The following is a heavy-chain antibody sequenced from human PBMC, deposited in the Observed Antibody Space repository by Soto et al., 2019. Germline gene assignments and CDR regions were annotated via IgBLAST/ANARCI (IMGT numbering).Heavy chain of an antibody. D-gene: IGHD2-8*01. CDR1: GYTFTGYY. Sequence: GSSVKVSCKASGYTFTGYYMHWVRQAPGQGLEWMGWINPKSGGTNYAQKFQGRVTMNRDTSIRTAYMELSRLRYDDTAVYYCARDLVIMVYAPGVSAFDIWGQGTMVTV. J-gene: IGHJ3*02. V-gene: IGHV1-2*02. CDR3: ARDLVIMVYAPGVSAFDI. CDR2: INPKSGGT.